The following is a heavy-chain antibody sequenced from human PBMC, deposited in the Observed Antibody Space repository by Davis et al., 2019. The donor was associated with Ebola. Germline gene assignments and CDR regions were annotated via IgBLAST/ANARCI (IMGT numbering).Heavy chain of an antibody. Sequence: ASVKVSCKASGYSFTHYSFSWVRQAPGQGLEWMGWVSGNNGKTDYAQKFQGRVTMTTDTSTSTAYMELRRLTSDDTAVYYCAREIGVAVPGVMKDAFEIWGQRTVVNVSS. CDR3: AREIGVAVPGVMKDAFEI. D-gene: IGHD2-2*01. J-gene: IGHJ3*02. CDR1: GYSFTHYS. CDR2: VSGNNGKT. V-gene: IGHV1-18*01.